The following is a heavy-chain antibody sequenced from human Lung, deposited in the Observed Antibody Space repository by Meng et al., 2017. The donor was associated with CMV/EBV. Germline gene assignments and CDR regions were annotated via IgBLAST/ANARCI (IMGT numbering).Heavy chain of an antibody. CDR1: RFTFSNYG. Sequence: GESLKISCAASRFTFSNYGMHWVRQAPGKGLEWVSFIRYDGSNKYYADSVKGRFTISRDNTKNSLYLQMSGLRAEDTALYYCARDLLGTRDYFDSWGQGTLVTVSS. CDR3: ARDLLGTRDYFDS. V-gene: IGHV3-30*02. J-gene: IGHJ4*02. CDR2: IRYDGSNK. D-gene: IGHD7-27*01.